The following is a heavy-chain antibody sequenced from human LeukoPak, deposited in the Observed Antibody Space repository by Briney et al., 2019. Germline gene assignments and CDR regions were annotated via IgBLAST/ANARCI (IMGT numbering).Heavy chain of an antibody. Sequence: GGSLRLSCAASGFTFGDYAMHWVRQAPGKGLEWVSGISWNSGSIGYVDSVKGRFTISRDNAKNSLYLQMNSLRAEDTALYYCAKGTSGGNSGSAFDIWGQGTMVTVSS. CDR1: GFTFGDYA. CDR3: AKGTSGGNSGSAFDI. CDR2: ISWNSGSI. V-gene: IGHV3-9*01. J-gene: IGHJ3*02. D-gene: IGHD4-23*01.